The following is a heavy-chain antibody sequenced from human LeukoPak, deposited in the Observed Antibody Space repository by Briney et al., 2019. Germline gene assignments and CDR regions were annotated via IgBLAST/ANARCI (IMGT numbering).Heavy chain of an antibody. Sequence: SVKVSCKASGGTFSSYAISWVRQAPGQGLEWMGGIIPIFGTANYAQKFQGRVTITADESTSTAYMELSSLRSEDTAVYYCARGGEIAVAAYYYYYYGMDVWGQGTTVTVSS. V-gene: IGHV1-69*13. CDR3: ARGGEIAVAAYYYYYYGMDV. D-gene: IGHD6-19*01. J-gene: IGHJ6*02. CDR1: GGTFSSYA. CDR2: IIPIFGTA.